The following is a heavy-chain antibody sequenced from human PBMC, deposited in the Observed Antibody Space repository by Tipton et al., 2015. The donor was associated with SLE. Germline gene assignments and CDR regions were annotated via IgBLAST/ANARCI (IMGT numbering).Heavy chain of an antibody. CDR1: GFTFSSYG. CDR2: IWYDGSNK. J-gene: IGHJ3*02. D-gene: IGHD4-17*01. Sequence: QLVQSGGGVVQPGRSLRLSCAASGFTFSSYGMHWVRQAPGKGLEWVAVIWYDGSNKYYADSVKGRFTISRDNSKNTLYLQMNSLRAEDTAVYYCAKGRGYGDLRGAFDIWGQGTMVTVSS. V-gene: IGHV3-33*06. CDR3: AKGRGYGDLRGAFDI.